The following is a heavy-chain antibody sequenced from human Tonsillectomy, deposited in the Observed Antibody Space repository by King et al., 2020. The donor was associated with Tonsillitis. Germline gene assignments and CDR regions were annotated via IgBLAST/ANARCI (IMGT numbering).Heavy chain of an antibody. Sequence: VQLVESGGGVVQPGRSLRLSCAASGFTFSSCGMHWVRQAPGKGLEWVAVISYDGSNKYYADSVKGRFTISRDNSKNTLFLQMNSLRAEDTAVYYCAKFAAYDSSGYYQTDRYYYYYGMDVWGQGTTVTVSS. CDR1: GFTFSSCG. CDR2: ISYDGSNK. D-gene: IGHD3-22*01. V-gene: IGHV3-30*18. J-gene: IGHJ6*02. CDR3: AKFAAYDSSGYYQTDRYYYYYGMDV.